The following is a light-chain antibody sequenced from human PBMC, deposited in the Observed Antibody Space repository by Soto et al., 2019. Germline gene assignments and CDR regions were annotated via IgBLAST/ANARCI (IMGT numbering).Light chain of an antibody. Sequence: EIVLAQAPATLSLSPGERATLSCRASQSISGYLAWYQQKPGQAPRLLIYDASSRATGIPDRFSGSGSGTDFTLTISRLEPGDFAGYYCQQSNSYPLTFGGGTKVDIK. CDR3: QQSNSYPLT. CDR2: DAS. V-gene: IGKV3-20*01. J-gene: IGKJ4*01. CDR1: QSISGY.